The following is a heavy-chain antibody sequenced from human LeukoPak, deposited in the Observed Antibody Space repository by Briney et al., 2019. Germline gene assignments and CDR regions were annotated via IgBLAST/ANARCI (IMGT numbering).Heavy chain of an antibody. D-gene: IGHD3-3*01. V-gene: IGHV1-69*13. J-gene: IGHJ6*02. CDR3: ARDMSYYDFWSGSPTYYYYGMDV. CDR1: GGTFSSYA. Sequence: ASVKVSCKASGGTFSSYAISWVRQAPGQGLEWMGGIIPIFGTANYAQKFQGRVTITADESTSTVYMELSSLRSEDTAVYYCARDMSYYDFWSGSPTYYYYGMDVWGQGTTVTVSS. CDR2: IIPIFGTA.